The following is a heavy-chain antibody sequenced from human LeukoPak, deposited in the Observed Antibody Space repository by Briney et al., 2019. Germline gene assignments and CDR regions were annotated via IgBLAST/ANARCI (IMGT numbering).Heavy chain of an antibody. V-gene: IGHV3-21*01. CDR2: MSTSSSYI. J-gene: IGHJ4*02. CDR1: GFGFSSYS. Sequence: GGSLRLSCAASGFGFSSYSMNWVRQAPGKGLEWVSSMSTSSSYIYYADSVKGRFTISRDNAKNSLYLQMNSLRAEDTAVYYCARAGYCSSTSCYMGSSDYWGQGTLVTVSS. D-gene: IGHD2-2*02. CDR3: ARAGYCSSTSCYMGSSDY.